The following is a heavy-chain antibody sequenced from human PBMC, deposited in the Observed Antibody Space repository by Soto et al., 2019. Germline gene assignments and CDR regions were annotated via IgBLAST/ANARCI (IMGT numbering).Heavy chain of an antibody. Sequence: GGSLRLSCAASGFTFSSYAMHWVRQAPGKGLEWVAVISYDGINIYFAVSVKGRFTISRENSKNTLYLQINSLRAEDTAVFYCARDPPYCGGDCYTYYFDYWGQGTLVTVSS. V-gene: IGHV3-30-3*01. J-gene: IGHJ4*02. CDR1: GFTFSSYA. D-gene: IGHD2-21*02. CDR2: ISYDGINI. CDR3: ARDPPYCGGDCYTYYFDY.